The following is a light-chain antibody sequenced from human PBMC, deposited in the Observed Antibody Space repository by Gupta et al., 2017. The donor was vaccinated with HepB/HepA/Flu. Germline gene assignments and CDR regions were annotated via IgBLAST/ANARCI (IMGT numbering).Light chain of an antibody. J-gene: IGLJ3*02. V-gene: IGLV1-40*01. CDR2: SRN. CDR3: QSYDSSLRGWL. Sequence: QSVLTQPPSMSGAPGQTVTISCTGGGSNIGAGYDVHWYQQLPGTAPKIVIYSRNNRPTGVPDRFSGSRSDASASLAITGLQAEDEADYYCQSYDSSLRGWLFGGGTKLTVL. CDR1: GSNIGAGYD.